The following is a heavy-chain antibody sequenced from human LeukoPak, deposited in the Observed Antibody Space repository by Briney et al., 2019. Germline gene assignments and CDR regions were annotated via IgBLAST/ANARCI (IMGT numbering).Heavy chain of an antibody. D-gene: IGHD6-19*01. V-gene: IGHV1-69*06. CDR3: AKLMGVAAGLYQY. CDR2: IIPIFGTA. Sequence: SVKVSCKASGGTFSSYAISWVRQAPGQGLEWMGGIIPIFGTANYAQKFQGRVTITADKSTSTAYMELSSLRAEDTAVYYCAKLMGVAAGLYQYWGQGTLVTVSS. J-gene: IGHJ4*02. CDR1: GGTFSSYA.